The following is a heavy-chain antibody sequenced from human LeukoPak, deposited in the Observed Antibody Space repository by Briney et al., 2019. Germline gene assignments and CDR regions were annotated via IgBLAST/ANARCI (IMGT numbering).Heavy chain of an antibody. J-gene: IGHJ6*03. CDR2: VYYGGTT. CDR3: ARRATTVTTGYYYYYMDV. Sequence: KPSETLSLTCTVSGGSINSRSYYWGWIRQPPGKVLEWIGSVYYGGTTYYNPSLKSRVTISEDTSKNQFSLKLSSVTAADTAVYYCARRATTVTTGYYYYYMDVWGKGTTVTVSS. V-gene: IGHV4-39*01. CDR1: GGSINSRSYY. D-gene: IGHD4-17*01.